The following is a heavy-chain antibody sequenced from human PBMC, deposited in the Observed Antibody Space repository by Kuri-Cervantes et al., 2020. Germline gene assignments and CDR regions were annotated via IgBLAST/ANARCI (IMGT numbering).Heavy chain of an antibody. CDR1: GFTFSSYC. CDR3: ARALDYGDYSTENDAFDT. D-gene: IGHD4-17*01. Sequence: GESLKISCAASGFTFSSYCMSWVRQAPGKGLEWVANIKKDENEKYYVDSVRGRFTISRDNAKNTLYLQMNSLRAEDTAVYYCARALDYGDYSTENDAFDTWGQGTMVTVSS. CDR2: IKKDENEK. V-gene: IGHV3-7*01. J-gene: IGHJ3*02.